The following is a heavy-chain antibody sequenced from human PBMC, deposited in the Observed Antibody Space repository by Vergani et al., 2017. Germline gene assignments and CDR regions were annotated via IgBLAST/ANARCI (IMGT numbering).Heavy chain of an antibody. D-gene: IGHD6-19*01. CDR3: ARAKRGRLAVGATDS. V-gene: IGHV7-4-1*01. J-gene: IGHJ4*02. CDR2: INPTTGNP. Sequence: QEQLVQSGSELKKPGASVKVSCKASGYSFNNYAIHWVRQAPGQGLEWMGWINPTTGNPTYARAFTGRFVFSLDTSISTAYLQLGSLKAEDNAVYFCARAKRGRLAVGATDSWGQGTLLTVSS. CDR1: GYSFNNYA.